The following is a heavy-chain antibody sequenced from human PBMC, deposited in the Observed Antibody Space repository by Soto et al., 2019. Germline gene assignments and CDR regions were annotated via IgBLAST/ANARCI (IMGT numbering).Heavy chain of an antibody. J-gene: IGHJ4*02. CDR2: ISAYNGNT. CDR1: GYTFASYA. Sequence: QVQLVQSGAEVKKPGASVKVSCKASGYTFASYAISWMRQAPGQGLEWMGWISAYNGNTNYAQKLQGRVTMPTDTSTSKAHRELRGLRSDDTAVYYCARDTPPPDDWGQGTLVTVSS. V-gene: IGHV1-18*01. CDR3: ARDTPPPDD.